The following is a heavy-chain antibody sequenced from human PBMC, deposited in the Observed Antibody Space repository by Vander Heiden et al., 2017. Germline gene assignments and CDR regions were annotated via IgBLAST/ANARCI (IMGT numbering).Heavy chain of an antibody. CDR2: IWNDGSKK. CDR1: GFTFNHYA. J-gene: IGHJ4*02. CDR3: ARDDCTNGVCLDH. D-gene: IGHD2-8*01. V-gene: IGHV3-33*01. Sequence: QVQLVESGGGVVQPGRSLRLSCAASGFTFNHYAMHWVRQAPGKGLEWVAIIWNDGSKKYYADSVKGRSTISRDNYRNMVYLEMNSLRAEDTAVYYCARDDCTNGVCLDHWGQRTLVTVSS.